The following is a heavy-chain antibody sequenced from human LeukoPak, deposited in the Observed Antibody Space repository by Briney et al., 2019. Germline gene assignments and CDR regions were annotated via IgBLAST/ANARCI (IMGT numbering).Heavy chain of an antibody. CDR1: GFTFSSYA. CDR2: ISGSGGST. V-gene: IGHV3-23*01. CDR3: ANDPVYGADFDY. J-gene: IGHJ4*02. Sequence: GGSLRLSCAASGFTFSSYAMSWVRQAPGKGLEWVSAISGSGGSTYYADSVKGRFTISRDNSENTLYLQMNSLRAEDTAVYYCANDPVYGADFDYWGQGTLVTVSS. D-gene: IGHD1-14*01.